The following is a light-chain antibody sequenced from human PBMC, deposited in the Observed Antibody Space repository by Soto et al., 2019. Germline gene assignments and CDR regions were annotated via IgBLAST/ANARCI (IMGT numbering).Light chain of an antibody. CDR3: QQYGASPPYT. CDR2: AAS. Sequence: EIVLTQSPGTLSLSPGESTTLSCRASRGISSSYLAWYQQKPGQAPRLLIYAASTRATGIPDRFRGSGSAKDFTLTISRLEPEDSAVYYCQQYGASPPYTFGQGTKLEIK. J-gene: IGKJ2*01. CDR1: RGISSSY. V-gene: IGKV3-20*01.